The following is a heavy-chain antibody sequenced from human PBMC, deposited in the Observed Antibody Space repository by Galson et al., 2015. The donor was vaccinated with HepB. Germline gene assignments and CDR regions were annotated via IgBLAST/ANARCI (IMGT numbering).Heavy chain of an antibody. D-gene: IGHD3-9*01. Sequence: TLSLTCAVYGGSFSGYYWSWSRQPPGKGLEWIGDVNHSGSTNYNPSLKSRITIPVGTSKNQFSLKLSSVTAADTAVYYCAGVRYFDWLPIYYFDYWGQGTLVTVSS. V-gene: IGHV4-34*01. J-gene: IGHJ4*02. CDR2: VNHSGST. CDR3: AGVRYFDWLPIYYFDY. CDR1: GGSFSGYY.